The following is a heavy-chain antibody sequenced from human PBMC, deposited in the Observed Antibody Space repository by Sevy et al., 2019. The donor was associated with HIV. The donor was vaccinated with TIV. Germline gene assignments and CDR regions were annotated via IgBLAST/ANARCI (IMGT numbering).Heavy chain of an antibody. D-gene: IGHD6-19*01. CDR3: AGQDSRGWGGGDNWFDP. CDR1: GYTFTSYA. J-gene: IGHJ5*02. Sequence: ASVKVSCKASGYTFTSYAMNWVRQAPGQGLEWMGWINTNTGNPTYAQGFTGRFVFSLDTSVSTAYLQISRLKAGDTGVVYFAGQDSRGWGGGDNWFDPWGQGTLVTVSS. V-gene: IGHV7-4-1*02. CDR2: INTNTGNP.